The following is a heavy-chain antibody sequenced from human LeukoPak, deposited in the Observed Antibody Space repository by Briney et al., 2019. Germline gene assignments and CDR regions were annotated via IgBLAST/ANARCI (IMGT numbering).Heavy chain of an antibody. D-gene: IGHD5-12*01. Sequence: PSETLSLTCTVSGGSISSYYWSWIRQPPGKGLEWIGYIYYSGSTNYNPSPKSRVTISVDTSKNQFSLKLSSVTAADTAVYYCARDSGYDFGWFDPWGQGTLVTVSS. CDR1: GGSISSYY. J-gene: IGHJ5*02. CDR2: IYYSGST. V-gene: IGHV4-59*01. CDR3: ARDSGYDFGWFDP.